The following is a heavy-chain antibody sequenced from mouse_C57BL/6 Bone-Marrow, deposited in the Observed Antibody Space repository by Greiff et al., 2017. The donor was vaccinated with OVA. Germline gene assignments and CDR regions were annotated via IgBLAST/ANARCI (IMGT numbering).Heavy chain of an antibody. CDR1: GFSLTSYG. CDR2: IWRGGST. Sequence: QVQLQQSGPGLVQPSQSLSITCTVSGFSLTSYGVHWVRQSPGKGLEWLGVIWRGGSTDYNAAFMSRLSITKDNSKSQVFFKMNSLQADDTAIYYCAKKGGYGSRVWYFDVWGTGTTVTVSS. D-gene: IGHD1-1*01. CDR3: AKKGGYGSRVWYFDV. J-gene: IGHJ1*03. V-gene: IGHV2-5*01.